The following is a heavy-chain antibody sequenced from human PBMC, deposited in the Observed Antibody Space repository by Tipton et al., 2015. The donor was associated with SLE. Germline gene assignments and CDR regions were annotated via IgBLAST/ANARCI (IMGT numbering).Heavy chain of an antibody. V-gene: IGHV3-23*01. CDR1: GFTFSSYA. CDR2: ISGSGGST. J-gene: IGHJ3*02. D-gene: IGHD5-12*01. Sequence: SLRLSCAASGFTFSSYAMSWVRQAPGKGLEWVSAISGSGGSTYYADSVKGRFTISRDNSKNTLYLQMNSLRAEDTAVYYCAKVYLGYSGYDNHDAFDIWGQGTMVTVSS. CDR3: AKVYLGYSGYDNHDAFDI.